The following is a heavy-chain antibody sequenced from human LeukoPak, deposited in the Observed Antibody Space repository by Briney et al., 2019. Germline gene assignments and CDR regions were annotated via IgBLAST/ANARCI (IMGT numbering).Heavy chain of an antibody. V-gene: IGHV4-38-2*02. J-gene: IGHJ4*02. CDR3: ASGERGYSGYGREYYFDY. D-gene: IGHD5-12*01. Sequence: SETLSLACTVSGYSITSGYYWGWIRQPPGKGLEWIGSIYHSGSTYYNPSLKSRVTMSVDTSKNQVSLKLSSVTAADTAVYYCASGERGYSGYGREYYFDYWGQGTLVTVSS. CDR2: IYHSGST. CDR1: GYSITSGYY.